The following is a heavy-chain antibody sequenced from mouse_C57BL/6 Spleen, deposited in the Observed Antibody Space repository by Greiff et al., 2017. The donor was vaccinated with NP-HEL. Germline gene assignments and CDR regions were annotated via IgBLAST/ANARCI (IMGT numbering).Heavy chain of an antibody. V-gene: IGHV1-82*01. J-gene: IGHJ4*01. Sequence: VQLQQSGPELVKPGASVKISCKASGYAFSSSWMNWVKQRPGKGLEWLGRIYPGDGDTNYNGKFKGKATLTADKSSSTAYMQLRSLTSEDSAVYFWARGYYGNPYAMDYWGQGTSVTVSS. CDR3: ARGYYGNPYAMDY. D-gene: IGHD2-1*01. CDR1: GYAFSSSW. CDR2: IYPGDGDT.